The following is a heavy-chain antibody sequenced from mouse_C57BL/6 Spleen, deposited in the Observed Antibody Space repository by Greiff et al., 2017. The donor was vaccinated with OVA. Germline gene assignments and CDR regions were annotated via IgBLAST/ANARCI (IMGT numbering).Heavy chain of an antibody. V-gene: IGHV14-4*01. CDR1: GFNIKDDY. D-gene: IGHD1-1*01. CDR3: TRGTTVVATFDY. CDR2: IDPENGDT. Sequence: VQLKQSGAELVRPGASVKLSCTASGFNIKDDYMHWVKQRPEQGLEWIGWIDPENGDTEYASKFQGKATITADTSSNTAYLQLSSLTSEDTAVYYCTRGTTVVATFDYWGKGTTLAVSS. J-gene: IGHJ2*01.